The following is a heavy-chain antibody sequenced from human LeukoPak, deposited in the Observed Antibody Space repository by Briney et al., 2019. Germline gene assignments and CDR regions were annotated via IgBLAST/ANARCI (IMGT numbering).Heavy chain of an antibody. CDR3: ARVRGGYYFDY. V-gene: IGHV3-23*01. Sequence: TGGSLRLSCAASGFAFSSFAMGWVRQAPGKGLEWVSAISGSGGSTYYADSVKGRFTISRDNSKNTLHLQMNSLRAEDTAVYYCARVRGGYYFDYWGQGTLVTVSS. CDR1: GFAFSSFA. J-gene: IGHJ4*02. D-gene: IGHD5-24*01. CDR2: ISGSGGST.